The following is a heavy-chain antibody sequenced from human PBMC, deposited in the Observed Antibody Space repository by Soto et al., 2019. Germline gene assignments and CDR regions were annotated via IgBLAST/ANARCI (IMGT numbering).Heavy chain of an antibody. CDR2: IYYSGST. CDR3: AREVRDGYNKGNIDY. CDR1: GGSISSGGYY. Sequence: SETLSLTCTVSGGSISSGGYYWSWIRQHPGKGLEWIGYIYYSGSTYYNPSLKSRVTISVDTSKNQFSLKLSSVTAADTAVYYCAREVRDGYNKGNIDYWGQGTLVTVSS. D-gene: IGHD5-12*01. J-gene: IGHJ4*02. V-gene: IGHV4-31*03.